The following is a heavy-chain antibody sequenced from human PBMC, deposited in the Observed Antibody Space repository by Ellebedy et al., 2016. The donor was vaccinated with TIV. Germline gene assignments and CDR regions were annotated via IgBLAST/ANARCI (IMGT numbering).Heavy chain of an antibody. CDR1: GFTFSDYS. J-gene: IGHJ4*02. V-gene: IGHV3-48*04. D-gene: IGHD3-16*01. Sequence: GGSLRLXCAGSGFTFSDYSLDWVRQAPGKGLEWFSYISGSSSSIHYADSVKGRFTVSRDNAKNSLYLQMNSLRAEDTAVYYCARSWASDYWGQGTRVTVSS. CDR3: ARSWASDY. CDR2: ISGSSSSI.